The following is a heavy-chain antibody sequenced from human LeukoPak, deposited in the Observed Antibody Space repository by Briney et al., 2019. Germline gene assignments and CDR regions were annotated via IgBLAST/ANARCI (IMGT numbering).Heavy chain of an antibody. J-gene: IGHJ4*02. D-gene: IGHD2-2*01. V-gene: IGHV3-21*01. CDR1: GFTFNTYT. CDR3: ARVAGYCSSTSNCYSDY. Sequence: GGSLRLSCAASGFTFNTYTMNWVRQAPGKGLEWVSYNSSSGSYIYYADSVKGRFTISRDNAKNSLYLQMNSLRAEDTAVYYCARVAGYCSSTSNCYSDYWGQGTLVTVSS. CDR2: NSSSGSYI.